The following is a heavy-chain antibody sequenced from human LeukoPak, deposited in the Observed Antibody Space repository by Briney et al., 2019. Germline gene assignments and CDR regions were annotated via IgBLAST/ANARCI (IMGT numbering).Heavy chain of an antibody. CDR1: GGTFSSYA. J-gene: IGHJ4*02. Sequence: ASVKVSCKASGGTFSSYAISWVRQAPGQGLEWMGGIIPIFGTANYAQKFQGRVTITADKSTSTAYMELSSLRSEDTAVYYCASEGIAAAGTGPLDYWGQGTLVTVSS. CDR2: IIPIFGTA. V-gene: IGHV1-69*06. D-gene: IGHD6-13*01. CDR3: ASEGIAAAGTGPLDY.